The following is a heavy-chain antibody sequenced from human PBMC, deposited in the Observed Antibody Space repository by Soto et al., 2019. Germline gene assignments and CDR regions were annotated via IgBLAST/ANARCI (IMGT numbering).Heavy chain of an antibody. V-gene: IGHV3-64*01. CDR3: AREGYCSSTSCYSYDY. D-gene: IGHD2-2*01. CDR1: GFTFSSYA. Sequence: EVQLVESGGGLVQPGGSLRLSCAASGFTFSSYAMQWVRQAPGKGLEYVSAISSNGGSTYYANSVKGRFTISRDNSKNTLYLQMDSLRAEDMAVYYCAREGYCSSTSCYSYDYWGQGTLVTVYS. J-gene: IGHJ4*02. CDR2: ISSNGGST.